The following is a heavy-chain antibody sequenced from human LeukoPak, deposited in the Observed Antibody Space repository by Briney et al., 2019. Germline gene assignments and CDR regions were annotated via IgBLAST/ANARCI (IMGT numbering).Heavy chain of an antibody. CDR2: INWNGGST. V-gene: IGHV3-20*04. CDR3: ARDGQSYCGGDCYSFSGY. CDR1: GFTFDDYG. J-gene: IGHJ4*02. Sequence: GGSLRLSCAAAGFTFDDYGMSLVRQAPGKVLELVSGINWNGGSTGHADSVKGRFTISRDNAKNSLYLQMNSLRAEDTALYYCARDGQSYCGGDCYSFSGYWGQGTLVTVSS. D-gene: IGHD2-21*02.